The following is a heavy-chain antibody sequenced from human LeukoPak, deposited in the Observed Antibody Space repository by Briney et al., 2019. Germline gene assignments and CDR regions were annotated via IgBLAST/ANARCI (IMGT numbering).Heavy chain of an antibody. V-gene: IGHV3-23*01. Sequence: GGSLRLSCAASGFTFSICAMSWVRQAPGKGLEWVSAISGSGGSTYYADSVKGRFTISRDNSKNTLYLQMNSLRAEDTAVYYCAKGGITMIVMVIQYYSDYWGQGTLVTVSS. CDR3: AKGGITMIVMVIQYYSDY. D-gene: IGHD3-22*01. CDR2: ISGSGGST. CDR1: GFTFSICA. J-gene: IGHJ4*02.